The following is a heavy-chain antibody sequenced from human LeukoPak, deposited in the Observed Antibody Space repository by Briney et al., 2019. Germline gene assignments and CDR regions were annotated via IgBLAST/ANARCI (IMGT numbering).Heavy chain of an antibody. CDR3: ARDGCSGGSCYSDGDY. V-gene: IGHV1-69*13. J-gene: IGHJ4*02. CDR2: IIPIFGTA. CDR1: GCTFSIYA. Sequence: SVKVSCKASGCTFSIYAISCVRRAPGQGLEWMGGIIPIFGTANYAQKFQGRVTITADESTSTAYMELSSLRSEDTAVYYCARDGCSGGSCYSDGDYWGQGTLVTVSS. D-gene: IGHD2-15*01.